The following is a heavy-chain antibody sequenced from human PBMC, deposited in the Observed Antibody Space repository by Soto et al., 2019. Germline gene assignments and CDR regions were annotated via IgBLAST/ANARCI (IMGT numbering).Heavy chain of an antibody. CDR3: ARGYYYDSSGSPLDY. D-gene: IGHD3-22*01. CDR2: IWYDGSDK. CDR1: GFTFSRYG. Sequence: PGGSLRLSCAASGFTFSRYGMHWVRQAPGKGLEWVAVIWYDGSDKYYADPVKGRFTISRDNSKNTLYLQMNSLRGEDTALYYCARGYYYDSSGSPLDYWGLGTLVTVSS. J-gene: IGHJ4*02. V-gene: IGHV3-33*01.